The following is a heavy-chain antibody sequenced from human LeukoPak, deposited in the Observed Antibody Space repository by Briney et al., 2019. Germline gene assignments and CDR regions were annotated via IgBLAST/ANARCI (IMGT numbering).Heavy chain of an antibody. Sequence: GASVKVSCKASGGTFSSYAISWVRQAPGQGLEWMGGIIPIFGTANYAQKFQGRVTITADKSTSTAYMELSSLRSEDTAVYYCASTTFSPRDGDTYYYFDYWGQGTLVTVSS. V-gene: IGHV1-69*06. D-gene: IGHD4-17*01. CDR2: IIPIFGTA. CDR1: GGTFSSYA. CDR3: ASTTFSPRDGDTYYYFDY. J-gene: IGHJ4*02.